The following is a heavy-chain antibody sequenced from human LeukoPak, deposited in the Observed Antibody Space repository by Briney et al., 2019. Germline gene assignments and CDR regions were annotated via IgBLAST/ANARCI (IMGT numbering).Heavy chain of an antibody. CDR2: IIPIFGTA. Sequence: SVKVSCKASGGTFSSYAISWVRQAPGQGLEWMGRIIPIFGTANYAQKFQGRVTITTDESTSTAYMELSSLRSEDTAVYYCAREGGIPRRDGCNFDYWGQGTLVTVSS. J-gene: IGHJ4*02. D-gene: IGHD5-24*01. CDR3: AREGGIPRRDGCNFDY. CDR1: GGTFSSYA. V-gene: IGHV1-69*05.